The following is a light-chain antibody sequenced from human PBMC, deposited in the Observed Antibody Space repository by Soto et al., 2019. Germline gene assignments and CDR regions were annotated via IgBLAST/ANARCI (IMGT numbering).Light chain of an antibody. V-gene: IGKV3-15*01. Sequence: EIVMTQCPATLSVSPGKRATLFCRASQSVSSNLAWYQQKPGQAPRLLIYGVYTRATGIPARFSGSGSGTEFTLTISSLQSEDYAVYYCQQYNNWPPGTFGQGTKVETK. CDR2: GVY. CDR3: QQYNNWPPGT. J-gene: IGKJ1*01. CDR1: QSVSSN.